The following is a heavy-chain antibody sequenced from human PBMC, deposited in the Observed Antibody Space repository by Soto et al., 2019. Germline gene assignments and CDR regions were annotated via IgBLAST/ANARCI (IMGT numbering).Heavy chain of an antibody. D-gene: IGHD1-1*01. Sequence: QVQLVQSGAEVKKPGASVKVSCKAPRYIFTAYFMHWVRQAPGQGLEWMGWINPNNGATHYGLSFEGRVPMTRDTSISTSYMELSSPRSDDTAVYYCASHDPSARFDPWGQGTLVIVSS. CDR3: ASHDPSARFDP. J-gene: IGHJ5*02. CDR2: INPNNGAT. CDR1: RYIFTAYF. V-gene: IGHV1-2*02.